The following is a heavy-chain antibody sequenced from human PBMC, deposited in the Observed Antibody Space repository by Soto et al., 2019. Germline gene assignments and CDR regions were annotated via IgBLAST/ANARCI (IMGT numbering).Heavy chain of an antibody. J-gene: IGHJ5*02. CDR1: GYSFTSYW. CDR3: ARHPYSSSWYSWFDP. Sequence: GESLKISCKGSGYSFTSYWIGWVRQMPGKGLEWMGIIYPGDSDTRYSPSFQGQVTISADKSISTAYLQWSSLKASDTAMYNCARHPYSSSWYSWFDPWGQGTLVTVSS. V-gene: IGHV5-51*01. CDR2: IYPGDSDT. D-gene: IGHD6-13*01.